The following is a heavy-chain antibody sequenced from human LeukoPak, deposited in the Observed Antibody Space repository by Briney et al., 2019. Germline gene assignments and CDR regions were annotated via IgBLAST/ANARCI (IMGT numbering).Heavy chain of an antibody. CDR1: GFSFSTNS. Sequence: GGSLRLSCAASGFSFSTNSMNWVRQVPGKGLEWISYISSNSATTYYADSVKGRFTISRDNAKNSLYLHMNSLRADDTAVYYCARLYYYDSSGYYGNWFDPWGQGTLVTVSS. J-gene: IGHJ5*02. D-gene: IGHD3-22*01. CDR2: ISSNSATT. V-gene: IGHV3-48*01. CDR3: ARLYYYDSSGYYGNWFDP.